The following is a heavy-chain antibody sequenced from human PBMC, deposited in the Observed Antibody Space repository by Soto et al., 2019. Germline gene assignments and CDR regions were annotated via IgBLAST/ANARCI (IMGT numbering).Heavy chain of an antibody. CDR2: IGGSGAYT. CDR1: GLSFPNYA. V-gene: IGHV3-23*01. J-gene: IGHJ6*03. CDR3: AKGSSSTQFLNYYFYHMDV. Sequence: LLESGGGLVQPGGSLRLSCVASGLSFPNYAMNWVRQAPGKGLEWVSGIGGSGAYTYYADSVKGRFTISRDNSKNTVYLQMNSLGGEDTAVYYCAKGSSSTQFLNYYFYHMDVWGKGTTVSVSS. D-gene: IGHD2-2*01.